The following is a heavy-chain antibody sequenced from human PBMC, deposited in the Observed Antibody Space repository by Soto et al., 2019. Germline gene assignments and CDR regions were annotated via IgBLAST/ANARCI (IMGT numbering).Heavy chain of an antibody. Sequence: QTGGSLRLSCEASGFTFNTYSMHWVRQPPGKGLEWLAAIWYDGTQKYYADSVKGRFIISRDNSKKTLYLEMNSLRAEDTAVYYCARAGGTTVTGLWHFDPWGQGTLVTVSS. J-gene: IGHJ5*02. V-gene: IGHV3-33*01. CDR1: GFTFNTYS. CDR2: IWYDGTQK. D-gene: IGHD4-17*01. CDR3: ARAGGTTVTGLWHFDP.